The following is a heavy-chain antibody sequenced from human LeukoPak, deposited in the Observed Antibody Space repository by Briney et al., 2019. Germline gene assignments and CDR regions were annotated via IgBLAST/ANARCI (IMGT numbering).Heavy chain of an antibody. CDR3: AKDRAYNWNYAGYYYYMDV. CDR1: GFTFSSYG. Sequence: GGSLRLSCAASGFTFSSYGMNWVRQAPGKGLEWVSAISGSGGSTYYADSVKGRFTISRDDSKNTLYLQMNSLRAEDTAVYYCAKDRAYNWNYAGYYYYMDVWGKGTTVTVSS. J-gene: IGHJ6*03. V-gene: IGHV3-23*01. D-gene: IGHD1-7*01. CDR2: ISGSGGST.